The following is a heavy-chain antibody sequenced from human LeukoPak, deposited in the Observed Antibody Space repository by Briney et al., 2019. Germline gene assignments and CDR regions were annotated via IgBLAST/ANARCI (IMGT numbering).Heavy chain of an antibody. CDR3: ARGGGYCSGGSCYEYYYYYMDV. Sequence: SQTLSLTCTVSGGSISSGSYYWSWIRQPAGKGLEWIGRIYTSGSTNYNPSLKSRVTISVDTSKNQFSLKLSSVTAADTAVYYCARGGGYCSGGSCYEYYYYYMDVWGKGTTVTVSS. J-gene: IGHJ6*03. D-gene: IGHD2-15*01. CDR2: IYTSGST. CDR1: GGSISSGSYY. V-gene: IGHV4-61*02.